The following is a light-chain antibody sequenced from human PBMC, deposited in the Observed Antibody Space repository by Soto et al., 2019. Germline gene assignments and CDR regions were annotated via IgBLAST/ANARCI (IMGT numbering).Light chain of an antibody. CDR3: QQFRNWPWT. Sequence: EIVLTQSPGTLSVSPGDRVTLSCSASQSISINLAWYQHKPGQAPRLLIHGASTRATGVPARISGSGSVTEFTLTISSLQSEDFAVYYCQQFRNWPWTFGQGTKVEVK. J-gene: IGKJ1*01. CDR2: GAS. CDR1: QSISIN. V-gene: IGKV3D-15*01.